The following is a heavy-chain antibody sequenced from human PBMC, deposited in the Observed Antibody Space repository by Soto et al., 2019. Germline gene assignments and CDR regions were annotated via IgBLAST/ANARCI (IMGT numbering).Heavy chain of an antibody. CDR2: INSDGSST. V-gene: IGHV3-74*01. D-gene: IGHD2-15*01. CDR3: ARDTEIYCSGGSCYPYYYYYYGMDV. J-gene: IGHJ6*02. Sequence: GGSLRLSCAASRFTFTSYWMHWVRQAPGKGLVWVSRINSDGSSTSYADSVKGRFTISRDNAKNTLYLQMNSLRAEDTAVYYCARDTEIYCSGGSCYPYYYYYYGMDVWGQGTTVTVSS. CDR1: RFTFTSYW.